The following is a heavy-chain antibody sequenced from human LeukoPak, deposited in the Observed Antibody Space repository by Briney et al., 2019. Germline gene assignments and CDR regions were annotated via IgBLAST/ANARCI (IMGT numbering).Heavy chain of an antibody. CDR1: GYTFTSYG. J-gene: IGHJ4*02. CDR3: ARVGSEMATIMAFDY. Sequence: ASVKVSCKASGYTFTSYGISWVRQAPGQGLEWMGWISAYNGNTNYAQKLQGRVTMTTDTSTSTAYMELSSLRSEDTAVYYCARVGSEMATIMAFDYWGQGTLVTVSS. D-gene: IGHD5-24*01. V-gene: IGHV1-18*01. CDR2: ISAYNGNT.